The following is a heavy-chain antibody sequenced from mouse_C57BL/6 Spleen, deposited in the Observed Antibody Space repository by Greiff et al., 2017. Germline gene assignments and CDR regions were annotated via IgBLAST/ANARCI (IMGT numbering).Heavy chain of an antibody. CDR2: IYPGGGYT. J-gene: IGHJ2*01. V-gene: IGHV1-63*01. Sequence: QVHVKQSGAELVRPGTSVKMSCKASGYTFTNYWIGWAKQRPGHGLEWIGDIYPGGGYTNYNEKFKGKATLTADKSSSTAYMQFSSLTSEDSAIYYCARRFQYYFDYWGQGTTLTVSS. CDR3: ARRFQYYFDY. CDR1: GYTFTNYW.